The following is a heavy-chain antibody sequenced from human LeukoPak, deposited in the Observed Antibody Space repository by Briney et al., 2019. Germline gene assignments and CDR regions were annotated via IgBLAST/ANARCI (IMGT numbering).Heavy chain of an antibody. CDR3: ARGAPDFWSGYYNY. J-gene: IGHJ4*02. D-gene: IGHD3-3*01. V-gene: IGHV3-30-3*01. CDR2: ISYDGSNK. Sequence: PGGSLRLSCVASGFTFSSHAMHWVRQAPGKGLEWVALISYDGSNKYYADSVKGRFTISRDNSKNTLHLQMNSLRAEDTAVYYCARGAPDFWSGYYNYWGQGTLVTVSS. CDR1: GFTFSSHA.